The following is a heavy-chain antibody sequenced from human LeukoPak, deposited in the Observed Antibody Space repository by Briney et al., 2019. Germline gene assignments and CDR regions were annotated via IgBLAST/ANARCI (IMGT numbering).Heavy chain of an antibody. V-gene: IGHV1-18*01. CDR2: ISTYNGNT. J-gene: IGHJ4*02. CDR1: GYTFTKYG. D-gene: IGHD6-13*01. CDR3: ARDGFSSSWPYYLDF. Sequence: GASVKVSCKASGYTFTKYGISWVRQAPGQGLEWMGWISTYNGNTDYAQKFQGRVTMTTDTSTSTAYMELRSLRSDDTAVYYFARDGFSSSWPYYLDFWGQGSLVTVSS.